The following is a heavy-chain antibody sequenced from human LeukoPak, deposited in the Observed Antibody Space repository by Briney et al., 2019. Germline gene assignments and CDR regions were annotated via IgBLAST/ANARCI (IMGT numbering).Heavy chain of an antibody. CDR2: ISGSGGST. Sequence: GGSLRLSCAASGFTFSTYAMSWVRQAPGKGLEWVSAISGSGGSTFYADSVKGRFTISRDTSKNTLYLQMNTLRAEDTAVYYCAEAHTYYYDSSVHFDYWGQGTLVTVSS. CDR3: AEAHTYYYDSSVHFDY. J-gene: IGHJ4*02. CDR1: GFTFSTYA. D-gene: IGHD3-22*01. V-gene: IGHV3-23*01.